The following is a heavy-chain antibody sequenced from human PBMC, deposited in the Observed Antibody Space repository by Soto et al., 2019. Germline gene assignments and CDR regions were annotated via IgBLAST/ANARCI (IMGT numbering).Heavy chain of an antibody. Sequence: PSQTLSLTCVISGDSISSNSAAWNWIRQSPSRGFEWLGRTYYRSRWYHDYAVSVKGRIIINPDTSKNQVSLQLNSVTPDDTAVYYCASYRYDYWGQGTVVTVSS. J-gene: IGHJ4*02. CDR1: GDSISSNSAA. D-gene: IGHD4-4*01. V-gene: IGHV6-1*01. CDR2: TYYRSRWYH. CDR3: ASYRYDY.